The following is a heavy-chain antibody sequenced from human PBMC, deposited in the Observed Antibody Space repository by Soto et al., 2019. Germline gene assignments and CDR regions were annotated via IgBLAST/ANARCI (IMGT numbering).Heavy chain of an antibody. J-gene: IGHJ4*02. CDR1: GYTFTSYA. V-gene: IGHV1-3*01. D-gene: IGHD6-13*01. Sequence: QVQLVQSGAEVKKPGASVKVSCKASGYTFTSYAMHWVRQAPGQRLEWMGWINAGNGNTKYSQKFQGRVTITRDTAASTAYMELSSLRSEDTAVYYCASFLAAAGTSYFDCWGQGTLVTVSS. CDR3: ASFLAAAGTSYFDC. CDR2: INAGNGNT.